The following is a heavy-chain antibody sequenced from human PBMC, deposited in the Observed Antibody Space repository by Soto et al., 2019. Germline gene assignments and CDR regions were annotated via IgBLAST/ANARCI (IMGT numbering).Heavy chain of an antibody. CDR1: GASVSSGSYY. J-gene: IGHJ5*02. V-gene: IGHV4-61*01. D-gene: IGHD6-13*01. CDR2: IYYSGST. CDR3: AREAAANWFDP. Sequence: PSETPSLTCTVSGASVSSGSYYWSWIRQPPGKGQEWIGYIYYSGSTNYNPSLKSRVTISVDTSKNQFSLKLSSVTAADTAVYYCAREAAANWFDPWGQGTLVTVSS.